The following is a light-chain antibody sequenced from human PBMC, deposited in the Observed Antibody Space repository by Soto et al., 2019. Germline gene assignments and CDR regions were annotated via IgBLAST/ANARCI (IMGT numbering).Light chain of an antibody. Sequence: IQSSQSPSALTTSVGDRVTITFRASQGISNYLAWYQQKPGKVPKLLIYAASTLQSGVPSRLSGSGSGTDFTLTISSLQDEDVAPYYSQRYNRAPTLTFGGGTKVDI. CDR1: QGISNY. V-gene: IGKV1-27*01. CDR2: AAS. CDR3: QRYNRAPTLT. J-gene: IGKJ4*01.